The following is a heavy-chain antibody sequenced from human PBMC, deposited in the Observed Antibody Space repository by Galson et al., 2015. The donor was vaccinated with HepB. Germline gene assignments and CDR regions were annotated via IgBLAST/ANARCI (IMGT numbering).Heavy chain of an antibody. CDR1: GVTFSNEA. D-gene: IGHD3-22*01. J-gene: IGHJ3*01. CDR3: ARLQYYSSVIYAFDV. V-gene: IGHV1-69*13. Sequence: SVKVSCKASGVTFSNEALNWVRQAPGQGLEWMGGLIPIIGTPSYAPNFQGRVTITADESTSTASLELTSLRSADTAVYYCARLQYYSSVIYAFDVWGQGTMVTVSS. CDR2: LIPIIGTP.